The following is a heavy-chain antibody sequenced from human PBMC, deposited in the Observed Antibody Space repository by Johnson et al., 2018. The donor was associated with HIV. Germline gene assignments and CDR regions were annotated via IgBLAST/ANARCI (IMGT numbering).Heavy chain of an antibody. CDR3: AKAMSPMVRGNI. D-gene: IGHD3-10*01. Sequence: QVQLVESGGGVVQPGRSLRLSCAASGFTFSSYAMHWVRQAPGKGLEWVASISYDGTNKYYADSVQGRFTISRDNSKNTLYLQMNSLRAEDTAVYYCAKAMSPMVRGNIWGQGTMVTVSS. V-gene: IGHV3-30-3*01. CDR2: ISYDGTNK. CDR1: GFTFSSYA. J-gene: IGHJ3*02.